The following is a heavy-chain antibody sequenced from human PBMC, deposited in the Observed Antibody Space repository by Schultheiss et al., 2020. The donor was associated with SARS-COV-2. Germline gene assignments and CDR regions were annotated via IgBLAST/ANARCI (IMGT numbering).Heavy chain of an antibody. D-gene: IGHD3-10*01. CDR2: INHSGST. J-gene: IGHJ4*02. V-gene: IGHV4-34*01. Sequence: SQTLSLTCAVYGGSFSGYYWSWIRQPPGKGLEWIGEINHSGSTNYNPSLKSRVTISVDTSKNQFSLKLSSVTAADTAVYYCARDLGEYGGFDYWGQGTLVTVSS. CDR3: ARDLGEYGGFDY. CDR1: GGSFSGYY.